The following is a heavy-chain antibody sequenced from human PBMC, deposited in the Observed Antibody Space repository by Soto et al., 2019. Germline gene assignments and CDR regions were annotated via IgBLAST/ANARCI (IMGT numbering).Heavy chain of an antibody. D-gene: IGHD1-26*01. V-gene: IGHV1-18*01. CDR2: ISAYNGNT. CDR3: ARVQSYSGHGSFDD. Sequence: ASVKVSCKASGYTFTSYGISWVRQAPGQGLEWMGWISAYNGNTNYAQKLQGRVTMTTDTSTSTAYMELRSLRSDDTAVYYCARVQSYSGHGSFDDWGKGTLVTVDS. J-gene: IGHJ4*02. CDR1: GYTFTSYG.